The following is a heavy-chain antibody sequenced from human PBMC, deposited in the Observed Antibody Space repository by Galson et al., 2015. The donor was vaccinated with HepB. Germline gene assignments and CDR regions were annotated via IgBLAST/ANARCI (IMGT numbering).Heavy chain of an antibody. V-gene: IGHV6-1*01. Sequence: CAISGDSVSSNSAAWNWIRQSPSRGLEWLGRTYFRSKWDNDYAVSVRSRIIISPDTSKNQFSLQLNSVTPEDTAVYFCARSGWGTSYHGTGVWGQGTTVTVSS. CDR2: TYFRSKWDN. J-gene: IGHJ6*02. CDR3: ARSGWGTSYHGTGV. D-gene: IGHD3-10*01. CDR1: GDSVSSNSAA.